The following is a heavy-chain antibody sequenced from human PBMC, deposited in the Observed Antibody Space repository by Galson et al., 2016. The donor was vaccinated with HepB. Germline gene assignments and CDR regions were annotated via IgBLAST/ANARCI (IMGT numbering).Heavy chain of an antibody. Sequence: SLRLSCAASGLTSSNYAMTWVRQAPGKGLEWVSTISGSGATTYVADSVKGRFTMSRDNSKNTLYLQMNSLRVEDTAIYYCAKGGQWLLRGPGWFDPWGQGTLVSVSS. J-gene: IGHJ5*02. CDR1: GLTSSNYA. D-gene: IGHD6-19*01. CDR2: ISGSGATT. V-gene: IGHV3-23*01. CDR3: AKGGQWLLRGPGWFDP.